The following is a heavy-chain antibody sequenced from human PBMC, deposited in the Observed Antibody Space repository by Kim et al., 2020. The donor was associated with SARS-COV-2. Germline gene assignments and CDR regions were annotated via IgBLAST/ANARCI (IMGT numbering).Heavy chain of an antibody. J-gene: IGHJ5*02. D-gene: IGHD3-10*01. Sequence: SETLSLTCTVSGGSISSSLYYWGCIRQPPGKGLEWIGSIYSSGSTYYNPSLKSRVTISVDTSKNQFSLKLSSVTAADTAVYYCARHLYVSGKKNWLDPWGQGTLVTVSS. CDR3: ARHLYVSGKKNWLDP. V-gene: IGHV4-39*01. CDR2: IYSSGST. CDR1: GGSISSSLYY.